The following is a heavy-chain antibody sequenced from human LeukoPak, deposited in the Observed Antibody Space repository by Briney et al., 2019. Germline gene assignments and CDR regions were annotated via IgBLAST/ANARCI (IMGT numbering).Heavy chain of an antibody. D-gene: IGHD2-2*01. V-gene: IGHV4-59*08. J-gene: IGHJ4*02. CDR2: LYYSGST. Sequence: PSETLSVTCTVSVDSISNYYWSCSRQPPARGLEWGGDLYYSGSTNYHPSLKSRVNIEVDTLKNQFSLKLTYVTAADTAVYYCARLQLRHCSRTSCGNEFDYWGQGTLVTVSS. CDR3: ARLQLRHCSRTSCGNEFDY. CDR1: VDSISNYY.